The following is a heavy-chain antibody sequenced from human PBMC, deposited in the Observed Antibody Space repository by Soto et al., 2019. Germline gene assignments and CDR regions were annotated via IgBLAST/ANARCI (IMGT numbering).Heavy chain of an antibody. D-gene: IGHD2-15*01. J-gene: IGHJ6*02. V-gene: IGHV4-31*03. CDR2: IYYSGST. CDR1: GGSISSGGYY. Sequence: SETLSLTCTVSGGSISSGGYYWSWIRQHPGKGLEWIGYIYYSGSTYYNPSLKSRVTISVDTSKNQFSLKLSSVTAADTAVYYCARALGYCSGGSCFRVDGMDVWGQGTTVTGS. CDR3: ARALGYCSGGSCFRVDGMDV.